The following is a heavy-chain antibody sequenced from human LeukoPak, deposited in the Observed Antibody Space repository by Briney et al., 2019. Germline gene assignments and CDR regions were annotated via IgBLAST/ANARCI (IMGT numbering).Heavy chain of an antibody. D-gene: IGHD4-11*01. CDR2: ISAYNGNT. V-gene: IGHV1-18*01. Sequence: ASVKVSCKASGYTFTSYGISWVRQAPRQGLEWMGWISAYNGNTNYAQKLQGRVTMTTDTSTSTAYMELRSLRSDDTAVYYCARDSPLQLGYYFDYWGQGTLVTVSS. CDR3: ARDSPLQLGYYFDY. CDR1: GYTFTSYG. J-gene: IGHJ4*02.